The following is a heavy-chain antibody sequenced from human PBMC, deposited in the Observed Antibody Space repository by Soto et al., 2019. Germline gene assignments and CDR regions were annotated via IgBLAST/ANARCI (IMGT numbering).Heavy chain of an antibody. CDR1: GFTFSSYS. Sequence: EVQLVESGGGLVKPGGSPRLSCAASGFTFSSYSMNWVRQAPGKGLEWVSSIGSSGTYTYYAESVKGRFTISRDNAKNSLYLQMNSLRADDTAVYYCATRYCTSTNCYSFDDWGQGTLVTVSS. D-gene: IGHD2-2*01. J-gene: IGHJ4*02. CDR2: IGSSGTYT. V-gene: IGHV3-21*02. CDR3: ATRYCTSTNCYSFDD.